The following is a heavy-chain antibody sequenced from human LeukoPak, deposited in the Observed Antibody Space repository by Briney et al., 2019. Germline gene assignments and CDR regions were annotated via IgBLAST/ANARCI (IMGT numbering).Heavy chain of an antibody. J-gene: IGHJ4*02. V-gene: IGHV4-39*01. D-gene: IGHD2-2*02. Sequence: SETLSLTCTVSGGSISSSSYYWGWIRQPPGKGLEWIGSIYYSGSTYYNPSLKSRVTISVDTSKNQFSLKLSSVTAADTAVYYCARRGIPHPFDYWGQGTLVTVSS. CDR1: GGSISSSSYY. CDR3: ARRGIPHPFDY. CDR2: IYYSGST.